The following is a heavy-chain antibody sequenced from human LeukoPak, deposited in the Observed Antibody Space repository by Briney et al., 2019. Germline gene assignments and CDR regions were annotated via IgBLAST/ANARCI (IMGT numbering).Heavy chain of an antibody. CDR1: GFSFNTYW. J-gene: IGHJ1*01. Sequence: GGSLRLSCVASGFSFNTYWMTWVRQAPGKGLEWVANIKADGSEKKYVDPVKGRFTLSRDNAKNSVYLQMNSLRVEDTAVYYCATSVPGFGESLNYWGQGTLVTVSS. CDR2: IKADGSEK. V-gene: IGHV3-7*01. CDR3: ATSVPGFGESLNY. D-gene: IGHD3-10*01.